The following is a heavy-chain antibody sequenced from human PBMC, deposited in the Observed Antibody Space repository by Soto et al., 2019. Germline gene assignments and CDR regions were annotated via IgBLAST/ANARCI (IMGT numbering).Heavy chain of an antibody. Sequence: QVQLQESGPGLVKPSETLSLSCTVSGGSISSYYWSWFRQSPGKRMEWIGYVHHSWGSSYNPSLQSRVPISLDTSKNQFSLKVTSVTTTDTAVYYCARQGFGPLHDLVDVWGQGTTVTVSS. J-gene: IGHJ6*02. CDR2: VHHSWGS. CDR3: ARQGFGPLHDLVDV. D-gene: IGHD3-10*01. V-gene: IGHV4-59*08. CDR1: GGSISSYY.